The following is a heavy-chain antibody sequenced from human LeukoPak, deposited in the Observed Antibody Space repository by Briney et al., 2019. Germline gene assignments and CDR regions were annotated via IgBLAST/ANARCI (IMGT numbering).Heavy chain of an antibody. CDR1: GGSISSYY. D-gene: IGHD6-6*01. V-gene: IGHV4-59*01. CDR3: ARATYSGSSRFDP. CDR2: IYYSGST. Sequence: SETLSLTCTVSGGSISSYYWSWIRQPPGKGLEWIGYIYYSGSTNYNPSLKSRVTISVDTSKNQFSLKLSSVTAADTAVYYCARATYSGSSRFDPWGQGTLVTVSS. J-gene: IGHJ5*02.